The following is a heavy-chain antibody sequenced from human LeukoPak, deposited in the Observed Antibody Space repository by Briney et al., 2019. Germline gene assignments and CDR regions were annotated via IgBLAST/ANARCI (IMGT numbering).Heavy chain of an antibody. J-gene: IGHJ6*02. V-gene: IGHV3-48*04. CDR1: GFTFSSYS. CDR2: ISSSSSTI. Sequence: GGSLRLSCAASGFTFSSYSMNWVRQAPGKGLEWVSYISSSSSTIYYADSVKGRFTISRDNAKNSLYLQMNSLRAEDTAVYYCARVGSGGGYYYYYYGMDVWGQGTTVTVSS. D-gene: IGHD1-26*01. CDR3: ARVGSGGGYYYYYYGMDV.